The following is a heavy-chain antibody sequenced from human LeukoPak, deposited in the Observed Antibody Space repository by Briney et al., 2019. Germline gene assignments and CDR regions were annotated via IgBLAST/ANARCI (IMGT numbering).Heavy chain of an antibody. D-gene: IGHD3-22*01. V-gene: IGHV3-11*04. J-gene: IGHJ4*02. CDR2: ISSSGSTI. CDR1: GFTFSDYY. CDR3: AREALSAYYYDSSGYYFDY. Sequence: GGSLRLSCAAPGFTFSDYYMSWIRQAPGKGLEWVSYISSSGSTIYYADSVKGRFTISRDNAKNSLYLQMNSLRAEDTAVYYCAREALSAYYYDSSGYYFDYWGQGTLVTVSS.